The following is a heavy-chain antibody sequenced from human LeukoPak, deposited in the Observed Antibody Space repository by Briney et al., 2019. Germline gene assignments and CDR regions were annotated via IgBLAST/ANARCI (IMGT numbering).Heavy chain of an antibody. J-gene: IGHJ3*02. CDR2: IYPVASAT. Sequence: KPGESLKITCKGSGYSVISYWIGWVRQMPGKGLEGMGIIYPVASATRYSPSFQGQVTISADKSTSTACLPCSSLKASDTTTVHWARGSGGDAFDIWGQGTMVTVSS. CDR1: GYSVISYW. D-gene: IGHD3-10*01. V-gene: IGHV5-51*03. CDR3: ARGSGGDAFDI.